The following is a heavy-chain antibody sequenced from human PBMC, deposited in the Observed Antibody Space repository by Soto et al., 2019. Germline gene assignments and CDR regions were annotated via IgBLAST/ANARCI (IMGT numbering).Heavy chain of an antibody. D-gene: IGHD3-3*01. V-gene: IGHV3-30-3*01. CDR1: GFTFSRHT. CDR3: AREVYYDFWSGFHTHPYYFDA. CDR2: ISDDGSNT. Sequence: QVQLVESGGGVVQPGRSLRLSCAASGFTFSRHTMHWVRQAPGKGLEWVAAISDDGSNTYYADSVKGRFTITRDNSKNTLYLQMNSLSSKDTAVHHCAREVYYDFWSGFHTHPYYFDAWGQGTLVTVSS. J-gene: IGHJ4*02.